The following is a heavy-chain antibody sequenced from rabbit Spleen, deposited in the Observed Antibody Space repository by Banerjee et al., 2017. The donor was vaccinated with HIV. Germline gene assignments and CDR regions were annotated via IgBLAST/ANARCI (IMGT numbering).Heavy chain of an antibody. CDR2: IDVGAGST. D-gene: IGHD8-1*01. CDR1: GFDFRRYY. CDR3: ARAGYAGYGYSTLDL. Sequence: QVKETGGGLVQPGGSLTLSCKASGFDFRRYYLSWVRQAPGKGLEWIGIIDVGAGSTDYASWVNGRFTISSDNAQNTVDLQMSGLTAADTATYFCARAGYAGYGYSTLDLWGPGTLVTVS. V-gene: IGHV1S7*01. J-gene: IGHJ4*01.